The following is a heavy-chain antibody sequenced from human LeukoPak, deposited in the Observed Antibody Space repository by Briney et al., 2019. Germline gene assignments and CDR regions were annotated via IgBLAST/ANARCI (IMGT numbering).Heavy chain of an antibody. V-gene: IGHV3-11*03. CDR1: GFTFSDYY. CDR3: ASLTYYFDSSGYYPGYFQH. Sequence: GGSLRLSCAASGFTFSDYYMSWIRQAPGEGLEWVSYISSSNSYTNYADSVKGRFYAASVKGRFTISRDNAKNSLYLQMNSLRAEDTAVYYCASLTYYFDSSGYYPGYFQHWGQGTLVTVSS. D-gene: IGHD3-22*01. CDR2: ISSSNSYT. J-gene: IGHJ1*01.